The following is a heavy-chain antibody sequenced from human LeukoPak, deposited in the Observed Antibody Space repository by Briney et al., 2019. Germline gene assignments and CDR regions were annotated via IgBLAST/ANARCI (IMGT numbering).Heavy chain of an antibody. CDR2: IYPGDSDT. J-gene: IGHJ4*02. Sequence: GESLKISCQGSGSSFTSYWIGWVRQLPGKGLEWMGIIYPGDSDTRYSPSFQGQVTISADNSISTAYLQWSSLKASDTAMYYCASLWFRELSYWGQGTLVTVSS. CDR3: ASLWFRELSY. V-gene: IGHV5-51*01. CDR1: GSSFTSYW. D-gene: IGHD3-10*01.